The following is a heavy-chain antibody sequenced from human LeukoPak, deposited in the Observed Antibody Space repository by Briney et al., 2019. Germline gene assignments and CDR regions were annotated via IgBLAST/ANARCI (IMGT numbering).Heavy chain of an antibody. J-gene: IGHJ4*02. CDR2: INPNSGGT. CDR1: GYTFTGYY. CDR3: ARGVVSEFDY. D-gene: IGHD3-3*01. V-gene: IGHV1-2*02. Sequence: ASVKVSCKASGYTFTGYYMHWVRQAPGQGLEWMGWINPNSGGTNYAQKFQGRVTMTRDTSTSTVYMELSSLRSEDTAVYYCARGVVSEFDYWGQGTLVTVSS.